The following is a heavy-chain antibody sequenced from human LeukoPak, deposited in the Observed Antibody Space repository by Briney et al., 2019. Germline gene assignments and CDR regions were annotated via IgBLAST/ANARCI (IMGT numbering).Heavy chain of an antibody. CDR3: PRSRQRSGYLNWFDP. CDR1: GGSISSSSYY. D-gene: IGHD3-22*01. J-gene: IGHJ5*02. V-gene: IGHV4-39*01. Sequence: PSETLSLTCTVSGGSISSSSYYWGWIRQPPGKGLEWIGSIYSGSTYYNPSLKSRVTISVDTSKNQFSLKLNSVTAAGSAVYYCPRSRQRSGYLNWFDPWGQGTLVTVSS. CDR2: IYSGST.